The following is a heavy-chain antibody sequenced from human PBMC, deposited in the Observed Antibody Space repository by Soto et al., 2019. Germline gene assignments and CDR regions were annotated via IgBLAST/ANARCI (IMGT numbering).Heavy chain of an antibody. D-gene: IGHD3-3*01. CDR1: GFTFSSYS. CDR3: ARKTLFWSGYYNWFDP. V-gene: IGHV3-48*01. CDR2: ISSSSSTI. Sequence: GGSLRLSCAASGFTFSSYSMNWVRQAPGKGLEWVSYISSSSSTIYYADSVKGRFTISRDNAKNSLYLQMNSLRAEDTAVYYCARKTLFWSGYYNWFDPWGQGTLVTVSS. J-gene: IGHJ5*02.